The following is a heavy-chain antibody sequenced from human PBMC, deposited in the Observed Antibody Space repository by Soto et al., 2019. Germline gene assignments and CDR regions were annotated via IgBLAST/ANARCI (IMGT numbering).Heavy chain of an antibody. D-gene: IGHD4-17*01. V-gene: IGHV3-23*01. J-gene: IGHJ3*02. Sequence: EVHLLESGGVLVPPGGSLRLSCAASGFTFSIFAMTWVRQAPGKGLEWVASITGSGDYARYTDSVQGRFTISRDNSKNTLYLQMSSLRTEDTALYYCSRDPNGDYIGAFDNWGQGTMVTVSS. CDR3: SRDPNGDYIGAFDN. CDR1: GFTFSIFA. CDR2: ITGSGDYA.